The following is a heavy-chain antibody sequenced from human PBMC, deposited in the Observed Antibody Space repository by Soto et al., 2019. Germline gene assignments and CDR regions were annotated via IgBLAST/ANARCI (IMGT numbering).Heavy chain of an antibody. V-gene: IGHV4-4*07. J-gene: IGHJ6*02. D-gene: IGHD6-13*01. CDR2: FYTSGGT. CDR3: ARGTYSSNYYFAYGLDV. CDR1: GGSTSSYY. Sequence: SETLSLTCTVSGGSTSSYYWSWTRQSAGKGLEWIGRFYTSGGTNYNPSLEGRVTMSVDTSKNQFSLKLSSVTAADTAVYYCARGTYSSNYYFAYGLDVWGQGTTVTVSS.